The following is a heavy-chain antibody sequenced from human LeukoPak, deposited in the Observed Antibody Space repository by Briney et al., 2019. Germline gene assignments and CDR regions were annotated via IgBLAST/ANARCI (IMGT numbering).Heavy chain of an antibody. D-gene: IGHD6-13*01. V-gene: IGHV3-23*01. J-gene: IGHJ4*02. CDR3: AKDSGQQQLVPQDY. CDR1: GFTFSSYA. Sequence: GGSLRLSCAASGFTFSSYAMSWVRQAPGRGLEWVSAISGSGGSTYYADSVKGRFTISRDNSKNTLYLQMNSLRAEDTAVYYCAKDSGQQQLVPQDYWGQGTLVTVSS. CDR2: ISGSGGST.